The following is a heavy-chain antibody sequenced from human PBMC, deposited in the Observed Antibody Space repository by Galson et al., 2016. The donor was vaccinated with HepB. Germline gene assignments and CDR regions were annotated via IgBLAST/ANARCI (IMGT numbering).Heavy chain of an antibody. D-gene: IGHD3-22*01. V-gene: IGHV3-33*01. CDR2: IWYDGSNK. J-gene: IGHJ4*02. Sequence: SLRLSCAVSGFSLGDYAMGWFRQAPGKGLEWVALIWYDGSNKYYADSVKGRFTVSRDDSKNTVYLQLNSLRAEDTAVYYCARDRYYNSGGYYMYYFDYWGQGTLVTVST. CDR3: ARDRYYNSGGYYMYYFDY. CDR1: GFSLGDYA.